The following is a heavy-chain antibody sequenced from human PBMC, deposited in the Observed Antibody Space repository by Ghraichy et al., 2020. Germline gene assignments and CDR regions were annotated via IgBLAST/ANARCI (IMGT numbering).Heavy chain of an antibody. J-gene: IGHJ3*02. CDR3: ARGRPTYDFLTGYYRGAFDI. Sequence: ETLSLTCAVYGGSFSGYYWNWIRQPPGKGLEWIGESDQGGSTNYNPSLKTRVTISMDTSESQFSLRLTSVTAADTAVYYCARGRPTYDFLTGYYRGAFDIWGQGTLVTVSS. V-gene: IGHV4-34*01. CDR2: SDQGGST. D-gene: IGHD3-9*01. CDR1: GGSFSGYY.